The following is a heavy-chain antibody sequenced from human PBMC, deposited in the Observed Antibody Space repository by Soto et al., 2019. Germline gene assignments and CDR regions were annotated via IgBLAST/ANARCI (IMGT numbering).Heavy chain of an antibody. V-gene: IGHV1-2*04. J-gene: IGHJ3*02. D-gene: IGHD2-15*01. CDR1: GYTFTGYY. Sequence: GASVKVSCKASGYTFTGYYMHWVRQAPGQGLEWMGWINPNSGGTNYAQKIQGWVTMTRDTSMSTAYMELSRLRSDDTAVYYCGSDDLGFCSGGSCPVRDVFDIWGQXTMVTVSS. CDR2: INPNSGGT. CDR3: GSDDLGFCSGGSCPVRDVFDI.